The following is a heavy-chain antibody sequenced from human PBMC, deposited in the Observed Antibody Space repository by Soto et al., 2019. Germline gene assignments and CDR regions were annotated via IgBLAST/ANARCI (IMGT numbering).Heavy chain of an antibody. D-gene: IGHD3-10*01. Sequence: GASGKVSCKASGSTFSSYAISWGRQAPGQGLEWMGGIIPIFGTANYAQKFQGRVTITADESTSTAYMELSSLRSEDTAVYYCARVRRDMRFGELLLEFRPENYYYYYGMDVWGQGTTVTVSS. CDR2: IIPIFGTA. CDR1: GSTFSSYA. CDR3: ARVRRDMRFGELLLEFRPENYYYYYGMDV. J-gene: IGHJ6*02. V-gene: IGHV1-69*13.